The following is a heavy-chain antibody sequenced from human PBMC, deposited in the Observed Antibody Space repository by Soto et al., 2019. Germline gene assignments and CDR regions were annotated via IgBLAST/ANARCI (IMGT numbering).Heavy chain of an antibody. V-gene: IGHV1-58*01. CDR1: GFTFSSSA. D-gene: IGHD3-22*01. Sequence: SVKVSCKTSGFTFSSSAVQWVRQARGQRLEWIGWIVAGSGNTNYAQKFQERVTISRDRSTSTAYMELSSLRSEDTAVYYCVAEPTTYYFDGSGYYYWVTWGQGTLVTVSS. J-gene: IGHJ5*02. CDR3: VAEPTTYYFDGSGYYYWVT. CDR2: IVAGSGNT.